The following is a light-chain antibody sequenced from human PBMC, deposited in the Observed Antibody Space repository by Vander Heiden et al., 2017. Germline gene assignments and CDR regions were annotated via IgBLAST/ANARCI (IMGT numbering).Light chain of an antibody. J-gene: IGKJ4*01. V-gene: IGKV1-39*01. CDR1: QSITNY. CDR3: QQTGTLPHT. CDR2: AAS. Sequence: DIQMTQSPSPLSASVGDRVTITCRTSQSITNYLDWYQQKPGKAPKLLIYAASNLQSGVPSRFSGSGSGTDFTLTISSLQPEDFATYHCQQTGTLPHTFGGGTKVEI.